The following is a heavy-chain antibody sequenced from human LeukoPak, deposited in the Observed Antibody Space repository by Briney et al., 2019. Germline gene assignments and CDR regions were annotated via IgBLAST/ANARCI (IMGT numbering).Heavy chain of an antibody. V-gene: IGHV3-21*01. CDR3: ARESWHGLDY. CDR1: GFTFSSYS. D-gene: IGHD5-24*01. CDR2: ISSSSSYI. J-gene: IGHJ4*02. Sequence: GGSLRLSCAASGFTFSSYSTNWVREAPGKGLEWVSSISSSSSYIYYADSVKGGFTISRDNAKNSLYLQINSLRAEDTAVYYCARESWHGLDYWGQGTLVTVSS.